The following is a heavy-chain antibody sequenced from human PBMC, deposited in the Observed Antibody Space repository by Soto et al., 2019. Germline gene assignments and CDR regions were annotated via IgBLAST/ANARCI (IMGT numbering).Heavy chain of an antibody. Sequence: QMQLVQSGAEVKKTGSSVKVSCKASGYTFTYRYLHWVRQAPGQALEWMGWITPFNGNTNYVQKFQDGVTITRDRSMSTAYMELSSLRSEDTAMYYCASSSSRVYYYGMDVWGQGTTVTVS. V-gene: IGHV1-45*02. CDR2: ITPFNGNT. CDR1: GYTFTYRY. D-gene: IGHD6-6*01. J-gene: IGHJ6*02. CDR3: ASSSSRVYYYGMDV.